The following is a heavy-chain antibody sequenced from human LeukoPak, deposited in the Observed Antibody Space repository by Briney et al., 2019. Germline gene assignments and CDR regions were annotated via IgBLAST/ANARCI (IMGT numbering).Heavy chain of an antibody. Sequence: ASVKVSCKASGYTFTSYDINWVRQATGQGLEWMGRMNPSSGNTGYAQKFQGRVTMTRNTSISTAYMELSSLRSEDTAVYYCARAKSGYYPYYYYYMDVWGKGTTVTVSS. V-gene: IGHV1-8*01. CDR3: ARAKSGYYPYYYYYMDV. D-gene: IGHD3-22*01. CDR2: MNPSSGNT. CDR1: GYTFTSYD. J-gene: IGHJ6*03.